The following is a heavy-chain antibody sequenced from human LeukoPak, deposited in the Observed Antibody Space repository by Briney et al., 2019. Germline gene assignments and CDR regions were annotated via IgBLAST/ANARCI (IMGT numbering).Heavy chain of an antibody. CDR3: ASHCSSPGCYADYYYMDV. CDR2: IIHMNGTP. CDR1: GGTFSSSG. D-gene: IGHD2-2*01. Sequence: SVKVSCKASGGTFSSSGISWVRQAPGQGLEWMGGIIHMNGTPNYAQKFQGRVTITADESTSTAYMELSSLRSEDTAVYYCASHCSSPGCYADYYYMDVWGKGTTVTVSS. J-gene: IGHJ6*03. V-gene: IGHV1-69*13.